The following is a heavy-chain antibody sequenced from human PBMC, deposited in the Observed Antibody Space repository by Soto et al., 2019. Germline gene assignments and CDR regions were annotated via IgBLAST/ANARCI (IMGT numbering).Heavy chain of an antibody. CDR1: GFPFSSYA. CDR3: AKDEYYDFWGGYFDP. J-gene: IGHJ5*02. CDR2: ISGSGGST. D-gene: IGHD3-3*01. V-gene: IGHV3-23*01. Sequence: GGSLRLSCAASGFPFSSYAMSWVRQAPGKGLEWVSAISGSGGSTYYADSVKGRFTISRDNSKNTLYLQMNSLRAEDTAVYYCAKDEYYDFWGGYFDPWGQGTLVTVSS.